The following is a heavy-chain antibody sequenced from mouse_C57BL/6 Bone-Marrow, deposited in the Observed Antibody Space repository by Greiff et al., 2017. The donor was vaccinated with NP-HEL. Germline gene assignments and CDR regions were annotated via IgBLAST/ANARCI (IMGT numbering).Heavy chain of an antibody. CDR2: ISSGGSYT. Sequence: DVQLVESGGDLVKPGGSLKLSCAASGFTFSSYGMSWVRQTPDKRLEWVATISSGGSYTYYPDSVKGRFTISRDNAKNTLYLQMSSLKSEDTAMYYCARPIAYDYDVAYWGQGTLVTVSA. CDR1: GFTFSSYG. J-gene: IGHJ3*01. CDR3: ARPIAYDYDVAY. D-gene: IGHD2-4*01. V-gene: IGHV5-6*01.